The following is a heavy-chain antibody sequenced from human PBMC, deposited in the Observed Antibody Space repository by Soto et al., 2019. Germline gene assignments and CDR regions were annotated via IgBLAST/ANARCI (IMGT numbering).Heavy chain of an antibody. V-gene: IGHV4-34*01. Sequence: SETLSLTCAVYGGSFSGYYWSWIRQPPGKGLEWIGEINHSGSTNYNPSLKSRVTISVDTSKNQFSLKLTSVIAADTAVYYCARSFCRDAVRCNWFDPWGQGTLVTVSS. CDR2: INHSGST. J-gene: IGHJ5*02. CDR3: ARSFCRDAVRCNWFDP. CDR1: GGSFSGYY. D-gene: IGHD2-8*01.